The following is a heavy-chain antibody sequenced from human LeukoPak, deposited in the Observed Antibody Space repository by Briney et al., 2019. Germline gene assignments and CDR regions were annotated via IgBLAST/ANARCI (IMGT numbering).Heavy chain of an antibody. V-gene: IGHV3-30*04. J-gene: IGHJ4*02. Sequence: PGGSLRLSCAASGFTFSRHAMHWVRQAPGKGLEWVAAISYEGSIKYYADSVKGRFTISRDNSKNTLYLQLNSLRSEDTAVYYCARVPAAGHFDYWGQGTLVTVSS. D-gene: IGHD6-13*01. CDR2: ISYEGSIK. CDR1: GFTFSRHA. CDR3: ARVPAAGHFDY.